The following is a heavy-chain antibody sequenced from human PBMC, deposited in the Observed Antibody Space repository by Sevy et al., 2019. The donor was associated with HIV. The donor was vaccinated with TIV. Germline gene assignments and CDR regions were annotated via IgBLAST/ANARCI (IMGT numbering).Heavy chain of an antibody. D-gene: IGHD1-26*01. Sequence: SETLSLTCAVSGGSISSGGYSWSWIRQPPGKGLEWIGYIYHSGSTYYNPSLKSRVTISVDRSKNQFSLKLSSVTAAETAMYYCARDAGDLGIDYWGQGTLVTVSS. CDR1: GGSISSGGYS. J-gene: IGHJ4*02. CDR2: IYHSGST. CDR3: ARDAGDLGIDY. V-gene: IGHV4-30-2*01.